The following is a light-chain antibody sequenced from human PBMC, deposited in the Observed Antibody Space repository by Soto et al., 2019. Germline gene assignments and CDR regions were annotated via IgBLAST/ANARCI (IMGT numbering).Light chain of an antibody. V-gene: IGLV2-14*01. CDR3: SSYTSSSTLVV. Sequence: QPASVSGSPGQSITISCTGTSSDVGGYNYVSWYQQHPGKAPKLISNRPSGVSNRFSGSKSGNTASLTISGLQAEDEADYYCSSYTSSSTLVVFGGGTKLTVL. J-gene: IGLJ2*01. CDR1: SSDVGGYNY. CDR2: S.